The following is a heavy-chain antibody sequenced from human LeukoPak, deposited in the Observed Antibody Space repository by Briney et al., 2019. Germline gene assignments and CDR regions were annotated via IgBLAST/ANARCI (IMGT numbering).Heavy chain of an antibody. CDR2: ISAYNGNT. CDR1: GYTFTSYG. Sequence: GASVKVSCKASGYTFTSYGISWVRQAPGQRLEWMGWISAYNGNTDYAQKLQGRVTMTTDTSTSTAYMELRSLRSDDTAVYYCARDIPYYDFWSGYRPDWFDPWGQGTLVTVSS. D-gene: IGHD3-3*01. J-gene: IGHJ5*02. V-gene: IGHV1-18*01. CDR3: ARDIPYYDFWSGYRPDWFDP.